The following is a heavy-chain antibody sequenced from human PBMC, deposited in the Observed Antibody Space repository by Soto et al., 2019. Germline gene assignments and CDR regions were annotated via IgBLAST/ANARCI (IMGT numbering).Heavy chain of an antibody. CDR1: GFTFSSYS. J-gene: IGHJ6*02. Sequence: PGGSLRLSCAASGFTFSSYSMNWVRQAPGKGLEWVSSISSSSSYIYYADSVKGRFTISRDNAKNSLYLQMNSLRAEDTAVYYCASTVGVVKTLYYYGMDVWGQGTTVTVSS. CDR3: ASTVGVVKTLYYYGMDV. D-gene: IGHD3-3*01. CDR2: ISSSSSYI. V-gene: IGHV3-21*01.